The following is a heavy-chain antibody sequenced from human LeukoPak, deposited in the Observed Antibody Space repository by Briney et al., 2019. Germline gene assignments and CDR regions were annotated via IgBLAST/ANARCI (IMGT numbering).Heavy chain of an antibody. CDR3: ARADYCSGGSCYSGNFDY. CDR1: GYTFTSYG. CDR2: ISGYNGNT. V-gene: IGHV1-18*01. D-gene: IGHD2-15*01. Sequence: ASVKVSCKASGYTFTSYGISWVRQAPGQGLEWMGWISGYNGNTKYAQKLQGRVTMTTDTSTSTAYMELRSLRSDDTAVYYCARADYCSGGSCYSGNFDYWGQGTLVTVSS. J-gene: IGHJ4*02.